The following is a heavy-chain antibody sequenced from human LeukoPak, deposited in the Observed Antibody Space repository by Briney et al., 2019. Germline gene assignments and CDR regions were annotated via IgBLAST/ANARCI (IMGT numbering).Heavy chain of an antibody. CDR3: ARVGCSSTSCYTLDY. J-gene: IGHJ4*02. CDR2: INPSGGST. Sequence: ASVKVSCKASGYTFTSYYMHWVRQAPGQGLEWMGIINPSGGSTSYAQKFQGRVTMTRDMSTSTVYMELSSLRSEDTAVYYCARVGCSSTSCYTLDYWGQGTLVTVSS. V-gene: IGHV1-46*01. D-gene: IGHD2-2*02. CDR1: GYTFTSYY.